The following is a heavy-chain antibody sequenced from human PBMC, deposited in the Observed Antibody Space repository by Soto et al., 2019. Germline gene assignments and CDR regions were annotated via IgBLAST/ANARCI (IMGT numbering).Heavy chain of an antibody. CDR2: ISGSGSYT. V-gene: IGHV3-23*01. J-gene: IGHJ6*02. CDR3: AKSNSGWFPNRYDSMEV. Sequence: EVQLLESGGGLQQPGGSLRLSCAASRFTFNSYAMSWVRQAPGKGLEWVSAISGSGSYTDYADSVKGRFTISRDSSKNTLYLQMNSLSVDDTAIYYCAKSNSGWFPNRYDSMEVWGQGTTVTVSS. CDR1: RFTFNSYA. D-gene: IGHD6-19*01.